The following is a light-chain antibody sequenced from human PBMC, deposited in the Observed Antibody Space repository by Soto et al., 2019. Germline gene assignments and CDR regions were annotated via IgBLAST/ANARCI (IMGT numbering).Light chain of an antibody. CDR3: QQYDNLPRT. J-gene: IGKJ2*01. CDR2: GAS. V-gene: IGKV3-15*01. CDR1: QSVSNN. Sequence: EIVMTQSPATLSVSPGERATLSCRASQSVSNNLAGYQQKPGQAPRLLIYGASTRTTGIPARFSGSGSGTEFTLTISSLQSEDFAVYYCQQYDNLPRTFGQGTKLEIK.